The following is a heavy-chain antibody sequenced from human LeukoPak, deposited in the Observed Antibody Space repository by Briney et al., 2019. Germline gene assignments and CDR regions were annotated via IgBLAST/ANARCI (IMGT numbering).Heavy chain of an antibody. J-gene: IGHJ4*02. D-gene: IGHD5-18*01. CDR1: GFTFSDYY. Sequence: GGSLRLSCAASGFTFSDYYMSWIRQAPGKGLEWVSYISSSGSTIYYADSVKGRFTISRDNSRNTVYLQMNSLRAEDTAVYYCANDLGWIQLNLGRGQGTLVTVSS. CDR2: ISSSGSTI. CDR3: ANDLGWIQLNLG. V-gene: IGHV3-11*01.